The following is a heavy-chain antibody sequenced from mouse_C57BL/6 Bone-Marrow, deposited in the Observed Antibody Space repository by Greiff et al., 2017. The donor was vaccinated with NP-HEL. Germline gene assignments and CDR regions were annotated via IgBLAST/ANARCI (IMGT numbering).Heavy chain of an antibody. D-gene: IGHD2-4*01. V-gene: IGHV1-59*01. J-gene: IGHJ2*01. CDR1: GYTFTSYW. Sequence: QVQLQQSGAELVRPGTSVKLSCKASGYTFTSYWMHWVKQRPGQGLEWIGVIDPSDSYTNYNQKFKGKATLTVDTSSSTAYMQLSSLTSEDSAVYYCARWDDFYPYYFDYWGQGTTLTVSS. CDR2: IDPSDSYT. CDR3: ARWDDFYPYYFDY.